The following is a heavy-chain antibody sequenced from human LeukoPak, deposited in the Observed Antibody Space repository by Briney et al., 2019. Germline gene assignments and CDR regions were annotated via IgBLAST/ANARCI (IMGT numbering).Heavy chain of an antibody. J-gene: IGHJ6*03. CDR2: LDPEDGET. V-gene: IGHV1-24*01. CDR1: GYTLTELS. D-gene: IGHD1-1*01. Sequence: ASVKVSCKVSGYTLTELSMHWVRQAPGKGLEWMGGLDPEDGETIYAQKFQGRVTMTEDTSTDTAYMELSSLRSEDTAVYYCATLELERLEAYYYYMDVWGKGTTVTVSS. CDR3: ATLELERLEAYYYYMDV.